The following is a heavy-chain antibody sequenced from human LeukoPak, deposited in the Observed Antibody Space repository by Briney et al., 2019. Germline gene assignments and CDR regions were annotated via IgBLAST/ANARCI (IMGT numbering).Heavy chain of an antibody. CDR2: IKQDGSEK. CDR3: AREPPGWELPAFDI. V-gene: IGHV3-7*01. J-gene: IGHJ3*02. D-gene: IGHD1-26*01. Sequence: GGSLRLSCAASGFTFSSYWMSWVRQAPGKGLEWVANIKQDGSEKYYVDSVKGRFTISRDNAKNSLYLQMNSLRAEDTAVYYCAREPPGWELPAFDIWGQGTMVTVSS. CDR1: GFTFSSYW.